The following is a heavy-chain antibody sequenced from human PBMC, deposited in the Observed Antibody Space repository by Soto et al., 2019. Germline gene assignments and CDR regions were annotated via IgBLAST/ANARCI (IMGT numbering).Heavy chain of an antibody. CDR2: ISYDGSNK. CDR3: AKGTGTTPYYFDY. J-gene: IGHJ4*02. CDR1: GFTFSSYG. V-gene: IGHV3-30*18. Sequence: PGGSLRLSCAASGFTFSSYGMHWVRQAPGKGLEWVAVISYDGSNKYYADSVKGRFTVSRDNSKNTLYLQMNSLRAEDTAVYYCAKGTGTTPYYFDYWGQGTLVTVSS. D-gene: IGHD1-7*01.